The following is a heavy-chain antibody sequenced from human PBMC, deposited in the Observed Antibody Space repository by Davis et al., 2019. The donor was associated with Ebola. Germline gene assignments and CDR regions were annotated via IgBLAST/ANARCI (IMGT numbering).Heavy chain of an antibody. Sequence: ASVKVSCKASGYTFTGYYMHWVRQAPGQGLEWMGWINPNSGGTNYAQKFQGRVTMTRDTSISTAYMELSSLRSEDTAVYYCARGIGGSGSLRYWGQGTLVTVSS. CDR1: GYTFTGYY. J-gene: IGHJ4*02. D-gene: IGHD3-10*01. CDR2: INPNSGGT. CDR3: ARGIGGSGSLRY. V-gene: IGHV1-2*02.